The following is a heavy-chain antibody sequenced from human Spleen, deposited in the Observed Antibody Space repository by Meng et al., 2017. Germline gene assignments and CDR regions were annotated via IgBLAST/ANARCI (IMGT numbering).Heavy chain of an antibody. CDR1: GGSFSSYS. Sequence: QGHLKQGGAGPLKPSGALSLTCGCSGGSFSSYSWTLIRQPPGKGLEWIGEINHNGRTNYNPSLKSRVTISVDTSKKQFSLRLTSVTAADTAVYYCARGSASGYYPIDYWGQGTLVTVSS. V-gene: IGHV4-34*01. CDR2: INHNGRT. CDR3: ARGSASGYYPIDY. D-gene: IGHD5-12*01. J-gene: IGHJ4*02.